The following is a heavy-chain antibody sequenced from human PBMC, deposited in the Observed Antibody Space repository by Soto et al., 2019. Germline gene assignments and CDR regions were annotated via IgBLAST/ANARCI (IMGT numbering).Heavy chain of an antibody. CDR3: AKDYSKGANWFDS. CDR1: GYTFTSYA. Sequence: ASVKVSCKASGYTFTSYAMHWVRQAPGQRLEWMGWINAGNGNTKYSQKFQGRVTITRDTSASTAYMELSSLRSEDTAVYYCAKDYSKGANWFDSWGQGTLVTVSS. CDR2: INAGNGNT. D-gene: IGHD4-4*01. J-gene: IGHJ5*01. V-gene: IGHV1-3*01.